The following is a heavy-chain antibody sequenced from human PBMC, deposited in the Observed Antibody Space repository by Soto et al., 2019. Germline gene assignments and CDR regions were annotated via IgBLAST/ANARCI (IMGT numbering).Heavy chain of an antibody. CDR3: ARGNFRRLDIVLVPAAMERAYYYGMDV. Sequence: ASVKVSCKASGYTFTSYGISWVRQAPGQGLEWMGWISAYNGNTNYAQKFQGRVTITADESTSTAYMELSSLRSEDTAVYYCARGNFRRLDIVLVPAAMERAYYYGMDVWGQGTTVTVSS. CDR1: GYTFTSYG. V-gene: IGHV1-18*01. J-gene: IGHJ6*02. CDR2: ISAYNGNT. D-gene: IGHD2-2*01.